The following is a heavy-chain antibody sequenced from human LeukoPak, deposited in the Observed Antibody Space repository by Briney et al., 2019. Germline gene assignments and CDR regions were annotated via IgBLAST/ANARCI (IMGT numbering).Heavy chain of an antibody. CDR2: ISGSCGST. CDR3: AKDRTGTEAWYFDY. CDR1: GFTFSSYA. D-gene: IGHD1-1*01. V-gene: IGHV3-23*01. J-gene: IGHJ4*02. Sequence: PGGSLRLSCAASGFTFSSYAMSWVRQAPGKGLEGGSVISGSCGSTYYADSVKGRFTISRDNSKNTLYLQMSSLRAEDTAVYYCAKDRTGTEAWYFDYWGQGTLVTVSS.